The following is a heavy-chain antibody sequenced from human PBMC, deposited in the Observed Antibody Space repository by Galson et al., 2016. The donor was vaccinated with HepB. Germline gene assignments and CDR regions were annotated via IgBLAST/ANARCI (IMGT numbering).Heavy chain of an antibody. CDR1: GFTSSDYY. CDR3: ARDLIAAAGYYYYGMDV. D-gene: IGHD6-13*01. Sequence: SLRLSCAASGFTSSDYYMSWIRQAPGKGLEWVSYISSSNSYSSYADSVRGRFTISRDNAKNSLYLQMNSLRAEDTGVYFCARDLIAAAGYYYYGMDVWGRGTTVTVSS. CDR2: ISSSNSYS. J-gene: IGHJ6*02. V-gene: IGHV3-11*06.